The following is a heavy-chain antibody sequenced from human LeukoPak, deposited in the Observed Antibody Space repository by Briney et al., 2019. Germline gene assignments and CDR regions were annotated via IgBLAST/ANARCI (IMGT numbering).Heavy chain of an antibody. CDR3: ARVMGNEDFWGGYFDY. J-gene: IGHJ4*02. CDR2: ISAYNGNT. CDR1: GGTFSSYA. Sequence: GASVKVSCKASGGTFSSYAISWVRQAPGQGLEWMGWISAYNGNTNYAQKLQGRVTMTTDTSTSTAYMELRSLKSDDTAVYYCARVMGNEDFWGGYFDYWGQGTLVTVSS. V-gene: IGHV1-18*01. D-gene: IGHD3-3*01.